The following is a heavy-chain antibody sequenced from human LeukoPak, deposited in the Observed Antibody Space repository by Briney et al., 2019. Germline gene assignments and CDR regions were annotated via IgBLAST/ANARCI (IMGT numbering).Heavy chain of an antibody. CDR1: GGSFSGYY. D-gene: IGHD4-17*01. Sequence: PSETLSLTCAVYGGSFSGYYWSWIRQPPGKGLEWIGEINHSGSTNYNPSLKSRVTISVDTSKNQFSLKLSSVTAADTAVYYCARGRTVTTTNYFDYWGQGTLVTVSS. CDR3: ARGRTVTTTNYFDY. V-gene: IGHV4-34*01. CDR2: INHSGST. J-gene: IGHJ4*02.